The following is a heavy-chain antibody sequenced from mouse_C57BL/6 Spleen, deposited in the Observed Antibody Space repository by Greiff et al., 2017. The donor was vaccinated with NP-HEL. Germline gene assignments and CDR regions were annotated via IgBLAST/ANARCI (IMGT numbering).Heavy chain of an antibody. V-gene: IGHV1-55*01. Sequence: VQLQQPGAELVKPGASVKMSCKASGYTFTRYWITWVKQRPGQGLEWIGDFYPGSGSTNYNEKFKSKATLTVDTSSSTAYMQLSSLTSEDSAVYYCARYNYGSSYAMDYWGQGTSVTVSS. J-gene: IGHJ4*01. CDR1: GYTFTRYW. CDR2: FYPGSGST. CDR3: ARYNYGSSYAMDY. D-gene: IGHD1-1*01.